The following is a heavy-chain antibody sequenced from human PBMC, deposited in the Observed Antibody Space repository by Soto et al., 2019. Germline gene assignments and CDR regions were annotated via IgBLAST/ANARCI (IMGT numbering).Heavy chain of an antibody. CDR1: GFSFGGYW. CDR2: IKEDGSER. CDR3: AITTSTVSYWFDP. V-gene: IGHV3-7*03. Sequence: PGGSLRLSCVGSGFSFGGYWMSWVRQAPGQGPEWVANIKEDGSERHYVDSVKGRFTISRANPENSLFLQMNNLRVEDSAIYYCAITTSTVSYWFDPWGPGTLVTVSS. D-gene: IGHD4-4*01. J-gene: IGHJ5*02.